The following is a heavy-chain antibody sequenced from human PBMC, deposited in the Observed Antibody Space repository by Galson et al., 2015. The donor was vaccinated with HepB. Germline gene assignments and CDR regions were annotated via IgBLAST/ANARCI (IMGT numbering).Heavy chain of an antibody. J-gene: IGHJ4*02. D-gene: IGHD3-10*01. CDR2: ISISSGAI. Sequence: SLRLSCAASGFTFSSYSVNWVRQAPGKGLEWVSCISISSGAIYYADSVKGRFTISRDNARNSLYLQMNSLRVDDTAMYYCAIGHGAYWGQGTLVTVSS. CDR3: AIGHGAY. V-gene: IGHV3-48*01. CDR1: GFTFSSYS.